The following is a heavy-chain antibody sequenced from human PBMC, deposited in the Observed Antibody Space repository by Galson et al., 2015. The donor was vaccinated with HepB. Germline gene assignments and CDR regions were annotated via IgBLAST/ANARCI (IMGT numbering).Heavy chain of an antibody. J-gene: IGHJ4*02. CDR3: ARGNPYSSGWGIGY. Sequence: SVKVSCKASGGTFSSYAISWVRQAPGQGLEWMGGIIPIFGTANYAQKFQGSVTITADESTSTAYMELSSLRSEDTAVYYCARGNPYSSGWGIGYWGQGTLVTVSS. CDR2: IIPIFGTA. D-gene: IGHD6-19*01. V-gene: IGHV1-69*13. CDR1: GGTFSSYA.